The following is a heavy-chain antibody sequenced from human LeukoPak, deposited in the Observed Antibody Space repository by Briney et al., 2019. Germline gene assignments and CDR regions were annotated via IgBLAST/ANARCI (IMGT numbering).Heavy chain of an antibody. CDR2: IYYSGST. CDR1: GDSISSYY. CDR3: VRGPYGASISKWFDP. Sequence: SETLSLTCTVSGDSISSYYWSWIRQPPGKGLEWIGYIYYSGSTNYNPSLKSRVTISVDTSKNQFSLKLSSVTTADTAVYFCVRGPYGASISKWFDPWGQGTLVIVSS. J-gene: IGHJ5*02. D-gene: IGHD4/OR15-4a*01. V-gene: IGHV4-59*01.